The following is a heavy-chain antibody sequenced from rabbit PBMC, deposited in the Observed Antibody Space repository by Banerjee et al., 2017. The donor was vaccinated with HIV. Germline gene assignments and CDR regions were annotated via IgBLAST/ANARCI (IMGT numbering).Heavy chain of an antibody. CDR2: IYTGNNYT. CDR3: ARTYAGDSYTL. CDR1: GFSFSSSYH. J-gene: IGHJ4*01. Sequence: QEQLVESGGDLVKPGASLTLTCTASGFSFSSSYHMCWVRQAPGKGLEWIGCIYTGNNYTWYATWAKGQFTISKTSSTTVTLQMTSLTAADTATYFCARTYAGDSYTLWGPGTLVTV. D-gene: IGHD8-1*01. V-gene: IGHV1S45*01.